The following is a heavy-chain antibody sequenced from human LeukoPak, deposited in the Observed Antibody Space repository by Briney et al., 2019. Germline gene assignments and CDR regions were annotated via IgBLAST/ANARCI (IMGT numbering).Heavy chain of an antibody. Sequence: ASVKVSCKASGYTFTSYDINWVRQATGQGLEWMGWMNPNSGNTGYAQKFQGRVTMTRNTSISTAYMELSSLRSEDTAVYYCARGGAFRPDGFYGMDVWGQGTTVTVSS. D-gene: IGHD3-10*01. CDR2: MNPNSGNT. CDR1: GYTFTSYD. V-gene: IGHV1-8*01. J-gene: IGHJ6*02. CDR3: ARGGAFRPDGFYGMDV.